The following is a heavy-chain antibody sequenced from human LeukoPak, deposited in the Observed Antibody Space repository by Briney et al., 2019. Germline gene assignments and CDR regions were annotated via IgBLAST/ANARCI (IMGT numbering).Heavy chain of an antibody. D-gene: IGHD1-1*01. J-gene: IGHJ4*02. V-gene: IGHV3-9*01. CDR2: ISWNSGRI. CDR1: GFTFDDYA. Sequence: GGSLRLSCAATGFTFDDYAMHWVRQVPGKGLEWVSGISWNSGRIDYEDSVKGRFTISRDNAKNSLYLQMNSLRAEDTALYYCAKDGDDGYFDYWGQGTLVTVSS. CDR3: AKDGDDGYFDY.